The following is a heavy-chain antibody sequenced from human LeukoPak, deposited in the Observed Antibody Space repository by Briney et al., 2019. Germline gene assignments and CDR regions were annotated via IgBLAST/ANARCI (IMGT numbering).Heavy chain of an antibody. CDR3: ATEQAASLYYYMDV. Sequence: GASVKVSCKASGYTFTSYYIHWVRQAPGQGLERMGIINPSGGSTRYAQKFQGRVTMTRDMSTSTVYMELSSLRSEDTAVYYCATEQAASLYYYMDVWGKGTTVTVSS. D-gene: IGHD1/OR15-1a*01. V-gene: IGHV1-46*01. J-gene: IGHJ6*03. CDR2: INPSGGST. CDR1: GYTFTSYY.